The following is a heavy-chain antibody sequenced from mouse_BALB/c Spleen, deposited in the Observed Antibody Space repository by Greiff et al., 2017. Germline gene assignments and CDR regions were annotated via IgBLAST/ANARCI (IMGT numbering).Heavy chain of an antibody. J-gene: IGHJ4*01. D-gene: IGHD2-10*02. Sequence: EVQLVESGGGLVQPGGSRKLSCAASGFTFSSFGMHWVRQAPEKGLEWVAYISSGSSTIYYADTVKGRFTISRDNPKNTLFLQMTSLRSEDTAMYYCARRRGEYGQQEMDYWGQGTSVTVSS. V-gene: IGHV5-17*02. CDR1: GFTFSSFG. CDR3: ARRRGEYGQQEMDY. CDR2: ISSGSSTI.